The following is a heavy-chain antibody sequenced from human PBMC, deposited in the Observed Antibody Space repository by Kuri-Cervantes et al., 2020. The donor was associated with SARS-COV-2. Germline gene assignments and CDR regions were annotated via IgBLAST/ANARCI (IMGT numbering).Heavy chain of an antibody. CDR1: GGTFSSYA. D-gene: IGHD1-14*01. J-gene: IGHJ3*02. CDR3: ARDLQRGTFDI. CDR2: IIPIFGTA. Sequence: PSVKVSCKASGGTFSSYAISWVRQAPGQGLEWMGGIIPIFGTANYAQKFQGRVTITADKSTSTAYMELSSLRSEDTAVYYCARDLQRGTFDIWGQGTMVTVSS. V-gene: IGHV1-69*06.